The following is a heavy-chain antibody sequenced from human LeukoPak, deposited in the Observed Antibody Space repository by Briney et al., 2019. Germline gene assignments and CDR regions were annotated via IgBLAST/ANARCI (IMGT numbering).Heavy chain of an antibody. J-gene: IGHJ5*02. CDR1: GGSISSGSYY. CDR3: ARVFVGGPPVQAGDNGFDP. D-gene: IGHD1-14*01. V-gene: IGHV4-61*02. CDR2: IYTSGST. Sequence: SQTLSLTCTVSGGSISSGSYYWSWIRQPAGKGLEWIGRIYTSGSTNYNPSLKSRVTISVDTSKNQFSLKLSSVTAADTAVYYGARVFVGGPPVQAGDNGFDPGGQGTLVTVSS.